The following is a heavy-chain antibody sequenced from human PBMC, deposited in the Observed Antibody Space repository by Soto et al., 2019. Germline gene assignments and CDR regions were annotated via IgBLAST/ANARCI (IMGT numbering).Heavy chain of an antibody. D-gene: IGHD3-22*01. Sequence: EVHLLESGGGLVKPGGSLRLSCAASGFVFSSYSMSWARQAPGKGLEWVSVISGSGDSSYYANSVKGRFTISRGNSKNMLYLEMGSLRDEDTDVYYCANGIVEGRRHYYAMDVWGQGTPVVVSS. J-gene: IGHJ6*02. CDR2: ISGSGDSS. CDR1: GFVFSSYS. V-gene: IGHV3-23*01. CDR3: ANGIVEGRRHYYAMDV.